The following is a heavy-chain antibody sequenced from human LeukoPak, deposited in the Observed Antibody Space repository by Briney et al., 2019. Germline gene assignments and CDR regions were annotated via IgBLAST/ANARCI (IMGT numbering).Heavy chain of an antibody. CDR2: VFDSGRT. CDR1: GGSMTTHQ. J-gene: IGHJ4*02. V-gene: IGHV4-59*11. Sequence: SETLSLTCTVSGGSMTTHQWNWIRQTPGKGLGWIGYVFDSGRTKENPSLKSRVTLSADTSKNQLSLRLSSVTAADTAVYYCTTIKRGNIFGYFDFWGQGILVTVSS. D-gene: IGHD5-18*01. CDR3: TTIKRGNIFGYFDF.